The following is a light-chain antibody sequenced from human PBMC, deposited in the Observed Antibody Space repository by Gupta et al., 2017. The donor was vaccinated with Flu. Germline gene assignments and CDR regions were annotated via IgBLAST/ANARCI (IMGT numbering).Light chain of an antibody. Sequence: EVVLTQSPLSVPVTLGQPAYISCRSSQNLVFSDGNTYLSWFQLRPGQSPRRLMYKIFNRDSGVPDRFSGSGSGTDFALKISRVEAEDIGIYYCMQGTHWPYTFGQGTKLEIK. CDR3: MQGTHWPYT. CDR2: KIF. J-gene: IGKJ2*01. CDR1: QNLVFSDGNTY. V-gene: IGKV2-30*01.